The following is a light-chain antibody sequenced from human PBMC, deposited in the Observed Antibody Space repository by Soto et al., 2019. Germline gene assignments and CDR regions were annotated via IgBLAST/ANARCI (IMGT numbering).Light chain of an antibody. J-gene: IGLJ3*02. CDR2: RND. CDR1: ISNLGSNF. CDR3: AAWDDSLSGVV. Sequence: QSMLTQPPSASETTGQRVTISCYGSISNLGSNFVFWYQQLPGAAPKLLISRNDQRPSGVPDRFSGSKSGTSASLAISGLRSEDEADYHCAAWDDSLSGVVFGGGTQLTVL. V-gene: IGLV1-47*01.